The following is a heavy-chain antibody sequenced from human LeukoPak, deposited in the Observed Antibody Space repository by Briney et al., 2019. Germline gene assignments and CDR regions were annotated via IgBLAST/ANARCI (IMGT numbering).Heavy chain of an antibody. V-gene: IGHV4-31*03. CDR3: ASRPAAPFYYYYGMDV. Sequence: SETLSLTCTVSGGSISSGGYYWSWLRQHPGKGLEWIGYIYYSGSTYYNPSLKSRVTISVDTSKNQFSLKLSSVTAADTAVYYCASRPAAPFYYYYGMDVWGQGTTVTVSS. CDR1: GGSISSGGYY. J-gene: IGHJ6*02. D-gene: IGHD2-2*01. CDR2: IYYSGST.